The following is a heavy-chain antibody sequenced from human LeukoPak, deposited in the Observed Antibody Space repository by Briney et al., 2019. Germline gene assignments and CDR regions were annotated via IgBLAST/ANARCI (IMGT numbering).Heavy chain of an antibody. J-gene: IGHJ3*02. CDR1: GFTFNSYS. D-gene: IGHD3-16*01. CDR2: ISSSSSHI. CDR3: ARDGVSVQRDI. Sequence: GGSLRLSCAASGFTFNSYSMSGVRQAPGEGLGWVSSISSSSSHIYYADSVKGRFTISRDNAKNSLYLQMNSLRAEDTAVYYCARDGVSVQRDIWGQGTMVTVSS. V-gene: IGHV3-21*01.